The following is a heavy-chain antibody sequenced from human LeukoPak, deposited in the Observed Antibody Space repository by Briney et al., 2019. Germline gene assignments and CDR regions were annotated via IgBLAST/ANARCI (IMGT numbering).Heavy chain of an antibody. D-gene: IGHD3-16*02. Sequence: PSQTLSLTCAVYGGSFSGYYWSWIRQPPGKGLEWIGEINHSGSTNYNPSLKSRVTISVDTSKNQFSLKLSSVTAADTAVYYCARGSYDYVCGSYRSYYFDYWGQGTLVTVST. J-gene: IGHJ4*02. CDR1: GGSFSGYY. CDR2: INHSGST. V-gene: IGHV4-34*01. CDR3: ARGSYDYVCGSYRSYYFDY.